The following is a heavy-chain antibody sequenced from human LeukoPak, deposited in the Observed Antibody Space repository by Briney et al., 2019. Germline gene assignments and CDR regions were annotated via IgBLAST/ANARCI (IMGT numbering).Heavy chain of an antibody. CDR3: AKQLGYCSDGSCYFPY. CDR2: ISNNGGYT. CDR1: GFTFSSYS. V-gene: IGHV3-23*01. J-gene: IGHJ4*02. Sequence: PGGSLRLSCAASGFTFSSYSMNWVRQAPGKGLEWVSAISNNGGYTYYADSVQGRFTISRGNSKSTLCLQMNSLRAEDTAVYYCAKQLGYCSDGSCYFPYWGQGTLVTVSS. D-gene: IGHD2-15*01.